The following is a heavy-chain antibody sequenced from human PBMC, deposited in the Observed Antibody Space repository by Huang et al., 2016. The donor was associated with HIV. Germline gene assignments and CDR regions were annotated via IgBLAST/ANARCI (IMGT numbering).Heavy chain of an antibody. CDR3: ARDRDFYDSSGYWGFNYFDY. D-gene: IGHD3-22*01. V-gene: IGHV1-46*01. CDR1: GYAFTSYY. CDR2: INPSEGST. Sequence: QVQLVQSGAEVKKPGASVKVSCKASGYAFTSYYMQWVRQAPGQGLEWMGIINPSEGSTSYGQTFQGRVTTTRDTSTNTVFMELSSLRSEDTAVYYCARDRDFYDSSGYWGFNYFDYWGQGTLVTVSS. J-gene: IGHJ4*02.